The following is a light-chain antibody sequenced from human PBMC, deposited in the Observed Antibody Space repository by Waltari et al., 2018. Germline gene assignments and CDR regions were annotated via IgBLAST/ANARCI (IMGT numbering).Light chain of an antibody. V-gene: IGLV3-19*01. J-gene: IGLJ2*01. CDR2: DKN. CDR3: HSRDATGVGGS. Sequence: SSELTQDPVVSVAMGQTVRITCQGDSPRRYYARWYQQRPGQAPILVMFDKNNRPSGVPDRFSCSSSDNSASLTITGAQAEDEASYYCHSRDATGVGGSFGGGTKLTVL. CDR1: SPRRYY.